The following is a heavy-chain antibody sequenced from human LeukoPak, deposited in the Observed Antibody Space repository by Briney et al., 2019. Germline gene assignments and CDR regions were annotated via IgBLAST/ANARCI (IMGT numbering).Heavy chain of an antibody. J-gene: IGHJ4*02. D-gene: IGHD5-18*01. CDR2: INPSGGST. Sequence: ASVKVSCKASGYTFTSYYMHWVRQAPGQGLEWMGIINPSGGSTSYAQKFQGRVTMTRDTSTSTVYMELSSLRAEDTAVYYCARDPRRGCSYGWDWGQGTLVTVSS. CDR3: ARDPRRGCSYGWD. CDR1: GYTFTSYY. V-gene: IGHV1-46*01.